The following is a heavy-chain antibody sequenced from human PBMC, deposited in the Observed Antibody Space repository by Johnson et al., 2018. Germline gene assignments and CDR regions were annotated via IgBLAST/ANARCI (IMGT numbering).Heavy chain of an antibody. CDR1: GGSISSSSYF. CDR2: IYYTGST. J-gene: IGHJ3*02. Sequence: QVQLQESGPGLVKPSETLSLTCTVSGGSISSSSYFWGWIRQPPGKGLEWIGSIYYTGSTYYNPSLRGRVTISVDASKNQFSLRLSPVTAACTAVYYCARHQGGAPRWPIDAFDIWGQGTMVTVSS. D-gene: IGHD3-16*01. CDR3: ARHQGGAPRWPIDAFDI. V-gene: IGHV4-39*01.